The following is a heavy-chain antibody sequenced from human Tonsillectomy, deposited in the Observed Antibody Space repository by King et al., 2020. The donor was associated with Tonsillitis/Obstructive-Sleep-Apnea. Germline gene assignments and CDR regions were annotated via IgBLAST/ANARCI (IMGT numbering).Heavy chain of an antibody. J-gene: IGHJ4*02. D-gene: IGHD3-3*01. V-gene: IGHV3-23*04. Sequence: VQLVESGGGLVQPGGSLRLSCAASGFTFSNYGMAWVRQGPVEGLEWVSDISGSGDNTYYSDSVQRRFPIPRDNSKNTLYLQMNSLRAEDTALYYCAKLWSVGTAAYSGQGTLFTVSS. CDR2: ISGSGDNT. CDR3: AKLWSVGTAAY. CDR1: GFTFSNYG.